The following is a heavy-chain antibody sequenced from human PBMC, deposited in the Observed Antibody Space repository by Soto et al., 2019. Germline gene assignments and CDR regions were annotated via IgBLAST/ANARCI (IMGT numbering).Heavy chain of an antibody. CDR2: ISYDGNNK. Sequence: QVQLVESGGGVVQPGRSLRLSCAASGFTFSSYGMHWVRQAPGKGLEWVAVISYDGNNKYNADSVKGRFTISRDNSKNTLYLQMNSLRAEDTAVYYCAKDEVLVVAVARDYYGMDVWGQGTTVTVSS. CDR3: AKDEVLVVAVARDYYGMDV. CDR1: GFTFSSYG. D-gene: IGHD2-15*01. V-gene: IGHV3-30*18. J-gene: IGHJ6*02.